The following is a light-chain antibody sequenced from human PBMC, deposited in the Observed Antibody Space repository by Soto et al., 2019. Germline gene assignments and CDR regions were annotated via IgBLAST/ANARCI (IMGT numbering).Light chain of an antibody. V-gene: IGLV2-11*01. CDR3: CSYAGSYTYV. CDR1: SSDVGGYNY. Sequence: QSVLTQPRSVSGSPGQSVTISCTGTSSDVGGYNYVSWYQQHPGKAPKLMIYDVSKRPSGVPDRFSGSQSGHPAPLTISGLQAEDEADYYCCSYAGSYTYVFGTGTKVTVL. CDR2: DVS. J-gene: IGLJ1*01.